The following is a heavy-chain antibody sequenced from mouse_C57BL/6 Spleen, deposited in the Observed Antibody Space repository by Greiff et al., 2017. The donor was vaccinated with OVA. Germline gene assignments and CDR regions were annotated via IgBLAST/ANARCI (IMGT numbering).Heavy chain of an antibody. D-gene: IGHD1-1*01. Sequence: EVKLVESGGGLVKPGGSLKLSCAASGFTFSDYGMHWVRQAPEKGLEWVAYISSGSSTIYYADTVKGRFTISRDNAKNTLFLQMTSLRSEDTAMYYCARTYGSSYPWFAYWGQGTLVTVSA. CDR3: ARTYGSSYPWFAY. V-gene: IGHV5-17*01. CDR2: ISSGSSTI. J-gene: IGHJ3*01. CDR1: GFTFSDYG.